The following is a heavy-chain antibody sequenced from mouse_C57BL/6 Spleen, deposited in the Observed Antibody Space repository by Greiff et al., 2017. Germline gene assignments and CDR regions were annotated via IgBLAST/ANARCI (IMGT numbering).Heavy chain of an antibody. CDR2: IYPGSGST. CDR3: ARSFEGITTDAMDY. CDR1: GYTFTSYW. J-gene: IGHJ4*01. V-gene: IGHV1-55*01. D-gene: IGHD1-1*01. Sequence: QVQLQQPGAELVKPGASVKMSCKASGYTFTSYWITWVKQRPGQGLEWIGDIYPGSGSTNYNEKFKSKATLTVDTSSSTAYMQLSSLTSEDSAVYYCARSFEGITTDAMDYWGQGTAVTVAS.